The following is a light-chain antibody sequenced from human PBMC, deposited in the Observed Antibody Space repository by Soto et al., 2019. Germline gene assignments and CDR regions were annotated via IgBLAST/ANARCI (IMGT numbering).Light chain of an antibody. CDR1: QSVSTL. CDR3: QQYNGDMYT. Sequence: IQLTQSPSTLSASVGDRVTITCRASQSVSTLLAWHQQKPGKAPNLLIYKASNLEAGVPSRFSGSGSGTEFTLTISSLQPDDFATYYCQQYNGDMYTFGQGTKLEIK. J-gene: IGKJ2*01. V-gene: IGKV1-5*03. CDR2: KAS.